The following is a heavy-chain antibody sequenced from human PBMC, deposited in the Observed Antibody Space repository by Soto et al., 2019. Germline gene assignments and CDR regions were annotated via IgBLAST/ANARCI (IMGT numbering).Heavy chain of an antibody. CDR1: GFTFGNAW. Sequence: GGSLRLSCAASGFTFGNAWMSWVGQAPGKGLEWVGRIKSKTDGGTTDYAAPVKGRFTISRDDSKNTLYLQMNSLKTEDTAVYYCTTAPYYDFWSCYLPSYYFDYWGQGTLVTVSS. J-gene: IGHJ4*02. CDR3: TTAPYYDFWSCYLPSYYFDY. CDR2: IKSKTDGGTT. D-gene: IGHD3-3*01. V-gene: IGHV3-15*01.